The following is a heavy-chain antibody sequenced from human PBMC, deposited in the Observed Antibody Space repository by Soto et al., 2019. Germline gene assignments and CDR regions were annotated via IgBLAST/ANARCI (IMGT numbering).Heavy chain of an antibody. CDR1: GFTVSSNY. V-gene: IGHV3-53*01. Sequence: EVQLVESGGGLIQPGGSLRLSCVVSGFTVSSNYMTWVRQAPGKGLEWVSVVYSGGSTYYADSVKGRFTISRDKSKNTLYLQMNCLRAEDSAVYYCARGAHGSNYGMDVWGQGTTVTVAS. D-gene: IGHD2-2*03. J-gene: IGHJ6*02. CDR2: VYSGGST. CDR3: ARGAHGSNYGMDV.